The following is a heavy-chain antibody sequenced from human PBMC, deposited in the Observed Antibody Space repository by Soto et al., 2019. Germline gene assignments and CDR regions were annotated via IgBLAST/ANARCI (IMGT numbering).Heavy chain of an antibody. V-gene: IGHV1-58*01. CDR2: IVVGSGNT. D-gene: IGHD3-22*01. CDR3: AADPHYYDSSGYYAY. J-gene: IGHJ4*02. CDR1: GFTFTSSA. Sequence: SVKVSCKASGFTFTSSAVQWVRQARGQRLEWIGWIVVGSGNTNYAQKFQERVTITRDMSTSTAYMELSSLRSEDTAVYYCAADPHYYDSSGYYAYWGQGTLVTVSS.